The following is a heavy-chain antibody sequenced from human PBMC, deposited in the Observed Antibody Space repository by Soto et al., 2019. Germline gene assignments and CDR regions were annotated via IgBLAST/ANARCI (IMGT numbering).Heavy chain of an antibody. D-gene: IGHD6-25*01. CDR3: ARWHSSSGYYGMDV. CDR2: MYHSGST. Sequence: SETLSLTCAVSGGSISSGGYSWSWIRQPPGKGLEWIGYMYHSGSTYYNPSLKSRVIVSVDTSRNQFSLKLSSLTAADTAVYYCARWHSSSGYYGMDVWGQGTTVTVSS. V-gene: IGHV4-30-2*02. CDR1: GGSISSGGYS. J-gene: IGHJ6*02.